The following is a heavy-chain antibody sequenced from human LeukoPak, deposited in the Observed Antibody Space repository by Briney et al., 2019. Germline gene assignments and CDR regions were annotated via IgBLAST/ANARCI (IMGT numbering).Heavy chain of an antibody. CDR1: GFTFSSYW. Sequence: GGSLRLSCAASGFTFSSYWMSWVRQAPGKGLEWVANIKQDGSEKYYVDSVKGRFTISRDNAKNSLYLQMNSLRVEDTAVYYCARGAPGPTPYXXDYXXXGXXVTVS. D-gene: IGHD1-14*01. CDR3: ARGAPGPTPYXXDY. CDR2: IKQDGSEK. J-gene: IGHJ4*02. V-gene: IGHV3-7*01.